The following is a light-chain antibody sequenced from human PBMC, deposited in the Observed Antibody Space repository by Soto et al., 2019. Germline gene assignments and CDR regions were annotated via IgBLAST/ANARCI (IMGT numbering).Light chain of an antibody. V-gene: IGKV3-20*01. Sequence: EIVLTQSPGTLCLSPGERATLSCRASQSVSSNYLAWYQQKPGQAPRLLIYGASSRATGIPDRFSGSGSGTDFTLTISRLVPEDFAVYYCQQYVTSPITFGQGTRLEIK. CDR2: GAS. CDR3: QQYVTSPIT. J-gene: IGKJ5*01. CDR1: QSVSSNY.